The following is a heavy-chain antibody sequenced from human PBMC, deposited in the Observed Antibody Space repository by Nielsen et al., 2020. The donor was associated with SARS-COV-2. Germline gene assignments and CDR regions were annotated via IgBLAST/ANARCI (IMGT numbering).Heavy chain of an antibody. Sequence: SETLSLTCTVSGGSISSYYWSWIRQPPGKGLEWIGYIYYSGSTNYNPSLKSRVTTSVDTSKNQFSLKLSSVTAADTAVYYCAKYYYSGLDVWGQGTTVTVSS. CDR1: GGSISSYY. V-gene: IGHV4-59*01. J-gene: IGHJ6*02. CDR3: AKYYYSGLDV. CDR2: IYYSGST.